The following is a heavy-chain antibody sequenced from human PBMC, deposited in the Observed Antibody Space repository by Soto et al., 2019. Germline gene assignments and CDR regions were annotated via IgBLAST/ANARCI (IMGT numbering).Heavy chain of an antibody. CDR3: ARSQGSLGGYHNWFDP. D-gene: IGHD3-22*01. J-gene: IGHJ5*02. CDR1: GGTFSSYA. CDR2: IIPIFGTA. V-gene: IGHV1-69*06. Sequence: ASVKVSCKASGGTFSSYAISWVRQAPGQGLEWMGGIIPIFGTANYAQKFQGRVTITADKSTSTAYMELSSLRSEDTAVYYCARSQGSLGGYHNWFDPWGQGTLVTVSS.